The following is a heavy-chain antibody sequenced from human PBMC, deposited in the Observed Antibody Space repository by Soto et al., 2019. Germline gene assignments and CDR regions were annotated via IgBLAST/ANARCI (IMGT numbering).Heavy chain of an antibody. V-gene: IGHV1-46*01. CDR3: ARSGNSWLQYWFDA. J-gene: IGHJ5*02. D-gene: IGHD5-18*01. Sequence: ASVKVSWKASGYTFSNYYMHWVRQAPGQGLEWMGIINPRDGSTSYAQKFQGGVTMTRDTSTSTVYMELRSLRSGDTAVYYCARSGNSWLQYWFDAWGQRPQVTAPS. CDR2: INPRDGST. CDR1: GYTFSNYY.